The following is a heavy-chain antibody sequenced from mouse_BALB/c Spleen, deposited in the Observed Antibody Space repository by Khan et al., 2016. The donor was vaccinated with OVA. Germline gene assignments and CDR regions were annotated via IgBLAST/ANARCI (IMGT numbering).Heavy chain of an antibody. Sequence: VQLQQSGPELVKPGASVKISCKTSGYTFTEYTLHWVKQSHGKSLEWIGVINPKYGVTSYNQKFKGRATLTVDKSSSTAYMEFRSLTSEDSAVYYCARDAGRYWGQGTSVTASS. V-gene: IGHV1-18*01. J-gene: IGHJ4*01. CDR3: ARDAGRY. CDR2: INPKYGVT. CDR1: GYTFTEYT. D-gene: IGHD3-3*01.